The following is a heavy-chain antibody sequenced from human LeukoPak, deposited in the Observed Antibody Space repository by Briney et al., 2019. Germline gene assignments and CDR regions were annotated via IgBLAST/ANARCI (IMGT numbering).Heavy chain of an antibody. J-gene: IGHJ4*02. CDR2: IYYSGST. Sequence: TETLSLTCTVSGGSISSYYWSWIRQPPGKGLEWIGYIYYSGSTNYNPSLKSQVTISIDTSKNQFSLKLSSVTAADTAVYYCARGGSSAWVDYWGQGTLVTVSS. CDR1: GGSISSYY. V-gene: IGHV4-59*01. D-gene: IGHD6-19*01. CDR3: ARGGSSAWVDY.